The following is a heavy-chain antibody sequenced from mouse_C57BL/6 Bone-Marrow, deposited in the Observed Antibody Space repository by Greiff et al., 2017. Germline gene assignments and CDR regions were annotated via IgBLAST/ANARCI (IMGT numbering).Heavy chain of an antibody. V-gene: IGHV1-5*01. CDR2: IYPGNSDT. J-gene: IGHJ4*01. D-gene: IGHD1-1*01. CDR1: GYTFTSYW. CDR3: TRVDCYDSSGDC. Sequence: VQLQQSGTVLARPGASVKMSCKTSGYTFTSYWMHWVKQRPGQGLEWIGAIYPGNSDTSYNQKFKGKAKLTAVTSASTAYMELSSLKNEDSAVYCCTRVDCYDSSGDCWGQGTSVTVSS.